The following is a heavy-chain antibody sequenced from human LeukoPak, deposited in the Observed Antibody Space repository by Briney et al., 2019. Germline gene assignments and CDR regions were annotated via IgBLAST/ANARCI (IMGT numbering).Heavy chain of an antibody. CDR3: ARGVKGLRGAFDI. V-gene: IGHV4-31*03. Sequence: SQTLSLTCTVSGGSISSGVYYWSWIRQHPGKGLEWIGYIYYSGSTYSNPSLKSRLTMSVDISKNQFSLKLSSVTPADTAVYYCARGVKGLRGAFDIWGQGTMVTVSS. CDR2: IYYSGST. J-gene: IGHJ3*02. D-gene: IGHD3-10*01. CDR1: GGSISSGVYY.